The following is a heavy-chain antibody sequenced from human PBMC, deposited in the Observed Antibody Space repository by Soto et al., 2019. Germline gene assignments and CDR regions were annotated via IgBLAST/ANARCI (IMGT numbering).Heavy chain of an antibody. D-gene: IGHD3-3*01. V-gene: IGHV3-73*01. CDR2: IRSKANSYAT. CDR3: TRPSYDFWSDNNWFDP. CDR1: GFTFSGSA. Sequence: GGSLRLSCAASGFTFSGSAMHWVCQASGKGLEWVGRIRSKANSYATAYAASVKGRFTISRDDSKNTAYLQMNSLKTEDTAVYYCTRPSYDFWSDNNWFDPWGQGTLVTVS. J-gene: IGHJ5*02.